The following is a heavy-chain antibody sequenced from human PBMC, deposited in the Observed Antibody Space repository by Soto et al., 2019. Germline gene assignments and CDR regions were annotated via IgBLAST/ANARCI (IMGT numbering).Heavy chain of an antibody. J-gene: IGHJ6*02. CDR2: IRSKANSYAT. CDR1: GFTFSGSA. D-gene: IGHD3-3*01. CDR3: TRQRTIFGVVLGNYYYGMDV. V-gene: IGHV3-73*01. Sequence: GGSLRLSCAASGFTFSGSAMHWVRQASGKGLEWVGRIRSKANSYATAYAASVKGRFTISRDDSKNTAYLQMNSPKTEDTAVYYCTRQRTIFGVVLGNYYYGMDVWGQGTTVTVSS.